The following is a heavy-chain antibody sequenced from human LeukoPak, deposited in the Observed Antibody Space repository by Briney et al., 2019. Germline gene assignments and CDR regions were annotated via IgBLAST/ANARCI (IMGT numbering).Heavy chain of an antibody. CDR3: TRAMKMPTVTTNYYYGIDV. D-gene: IGHD4-17*01. CDR1: GGSISSYY. CDR2: IYHSGST. Sequence: SETLSLTCTVSGGSISSYYWSWIRQPPGKGLEWIGYIYHSGSTNYNPSLKSRVTISVDTSKNQFSLKVSSVTDADTAVYYCTRAMKMPTVTTNYYYGIDVWGQGSTVTVSS. V-gene: IGHV4-59*08. J-gene: IGHJ6*02.